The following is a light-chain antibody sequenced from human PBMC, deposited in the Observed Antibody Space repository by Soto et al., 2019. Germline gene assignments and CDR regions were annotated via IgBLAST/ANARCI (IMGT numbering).Light chain of an antibody. CDR3: QQYNNWPPTWT. Sequence: EIVMTQSPATLSVSPGERATLSCRAIQSVSNNLAWYQQKPGQAPRLLIYGPSTRASGIPARFSGSGYGREFTLTISSLQSEDFAVYYCQQYNNWPPTWTFGQGTKVDIK. V-gene: IGKV3-15*01. J-gene: IGKJ1*01. CDR1: QSVSNN. CDR2: GPS.